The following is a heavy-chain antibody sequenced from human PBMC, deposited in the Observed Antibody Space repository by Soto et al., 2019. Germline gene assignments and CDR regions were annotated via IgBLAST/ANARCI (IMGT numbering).Heavy chain of an antibody. J-gene: IGHJ4*02. V-gene: IGHV1-69*13. Sequence: SVKVSCKASGGTFSSYAISWVRQAPGQGLEWMGGIIPIFGTANYAQKFQGRVTITADESMSTAYMELSSLRSEDTAVYYCASPKAIFGVYPFDYWGQGTLVTVSS. D-gene: IGHD3-3*01. CDR1: GGTFSSYA. CDR2: IIPIFGTA. CDR3: ASPKAIFGVYPFDY.